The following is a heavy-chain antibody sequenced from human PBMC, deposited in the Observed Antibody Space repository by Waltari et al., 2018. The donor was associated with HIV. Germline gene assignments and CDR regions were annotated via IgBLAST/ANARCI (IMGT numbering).Heavy chain of an antibody. V-gene: IGHV3-7*01. CDR2: INYDGGDK. CDR1: GFTFSNYW. J-gene: IGHJ4*02. CDR3: AREPF. Sequence: EVHLVASGGGLVQPGGSLRLSCTGSGFTFSNYWMSWVRQAPGKGPEWVASINYDGGDKYYVDSVKGRFTISRENGKNSLYLQMSSLRVEDTAVYYCAREPFWGQGILVTVSS.